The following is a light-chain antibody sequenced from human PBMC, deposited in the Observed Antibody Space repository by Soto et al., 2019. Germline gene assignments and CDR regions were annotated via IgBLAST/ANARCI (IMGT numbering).Light chain of an antibody. V-gene: IGKV3-20*01. CDR1: QSITSNY. CDR2: GSS. CDR3: QQYYSSPIT. J-gene: IGKJ5*01. Sequence: EIVLTQSPGTLSLSPGERATLSCRASQSITSNYLAWYQQKPGQAPRLLIYGSSSRATGIPDRFSGSGSGTDFTLTISRLEPEDFAVDYCQQYYSSPITFGHGTRLEIK.